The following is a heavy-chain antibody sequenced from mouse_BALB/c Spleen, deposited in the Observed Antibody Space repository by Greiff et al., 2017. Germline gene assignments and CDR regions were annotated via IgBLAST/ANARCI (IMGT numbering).Heavy chain of an antibody. Sequence: EVQLQESGPGLVKPSQSLSLTCTVTGYSITSDYAWNWIRQFPGNKLEWMGYISYSGSTSYNPSLKSRISITRDTSKNQFFLQLNSVTTEDTATYYCARFGNYDYYAMDYWGQGTSVTVSS. CDR2: ISYSGST. CDR1: GYSITSDYA. J-gene: IGHJ4*01. D-gene: IGHD2-1*01. CDR3: ARFGNYDYYAMDY. V-gene: IGHV3-2*02.